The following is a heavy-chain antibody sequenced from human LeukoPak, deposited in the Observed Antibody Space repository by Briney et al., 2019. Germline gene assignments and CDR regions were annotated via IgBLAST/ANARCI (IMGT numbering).Heavy chain of an antibody. CDR2: IWYDGSNK. CDR3: AKDPSRGFDS. V-gene: IGHV3-33*06. J-gene: IGHJ4*02. CDR1: GFTLSSYG. Sequence: GGSRRLSCAASGFTLSSYGMHWVRQAPGKGLEWVAVIWYDGSNKYYADSVKGRFTISRDNSKNTLYLQMNSLRAEDTAVYYCAKDPSRGFDSWGEGTLVTVSS.